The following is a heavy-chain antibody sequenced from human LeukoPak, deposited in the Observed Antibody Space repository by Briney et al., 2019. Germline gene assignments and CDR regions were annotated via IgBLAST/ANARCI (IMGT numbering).Heavy chain of an antibody. CDR1: GFTFSNAW. D-gene: IGHD3-16*01. V-gene: IGHV3-15*01. CDR2: IKSKTDGGTT. CDR3: TTNNVRTYYDYVWGSPSPLFDY. J-gene: IGHJ4*02. Sequence: GGSLRLSCAASGFTFSNAWMSWVRQAPGKGLEWVGRIKSKTDGGTTDYAAPVKGRFTISRDDSKNTLYLQMNSLKTEDTAVYYCTTNNVRTYYDYVWGSPSPLFDYWGQGTPVTVSS.